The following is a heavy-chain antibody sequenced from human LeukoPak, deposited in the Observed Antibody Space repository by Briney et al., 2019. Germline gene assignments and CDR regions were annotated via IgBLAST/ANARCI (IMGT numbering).Heavy chain of an antibody. CDR3: AKQGEPDFFDY. V-gene: IGHV3-9*01. D-gene: IGHD1-14*01. CDR2: ITWNSGDI. J-gene: IGHJ4*02. Sequence: PGGSLRLSCAASGFTFDDYAMHWVRQVPGKGLEWVSGITWNSGDIDYADSVKGRFTISRDNAKNSLYPQMNSLRVEDTAFYYCAKQGEPDFFDYWGQGTLVTVSS. CDR1: GFTFDDYA.